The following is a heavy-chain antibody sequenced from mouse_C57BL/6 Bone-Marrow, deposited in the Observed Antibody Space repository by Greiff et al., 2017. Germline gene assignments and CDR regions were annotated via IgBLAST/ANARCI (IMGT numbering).Heavy chain of an antibody. J-gene: IGHJ3*01. CDR3: ARGGDYSNLFAY. D-gene: IGHD2-5*01. V-gene: IGHV1-61*01. CDR1: GYTFTSYW. CDR2: IYPSDSET. Sequence: QVQLQQPGAELVRPGSSVKLSCKASGYTFTSYWMDWVKQRPGQGLEWIGNIYPSDSETHYNQKFKDKATLTVDNSSSTAYMQLSSLTSEDSAVXYCARGGDYSNLFAYWGQGTLVTVSA.